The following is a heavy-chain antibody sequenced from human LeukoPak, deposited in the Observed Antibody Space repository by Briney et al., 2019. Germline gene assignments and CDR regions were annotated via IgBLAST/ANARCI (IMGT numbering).Heavy chain of an antibody. Sequence: SETLSLTCTVSGASISGHYWIWIRQPPGRGLEWIGYVYSSGSTNCNPSLKSRVTMSVDTSKNQFSLKLSSVTAADTAVYYCARDSSGYNWFDPWGQGTLVTVSS. CDR1: GASISGHY. J-gene: IGHJ5*02. V-gene: IGHV4-59*11. CDR3: ARDSSGYNWFDP. D-gene: IGHD3-22*01. CDR2: VYSSGST.